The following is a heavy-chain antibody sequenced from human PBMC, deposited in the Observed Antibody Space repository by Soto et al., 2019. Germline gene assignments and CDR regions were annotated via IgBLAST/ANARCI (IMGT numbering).Heavy chain of an antibody. CDR1: GFTFSSYW. J-gene: IGHJ4*02. CDR2: IKQDGSEK. CDR3: ARVYFDWSRYYFDY. V-gene: IGHV3-7*01. Sequence: GGSLRLSCAASGFTFSSYWMSWVRQAPGKGLEWVANIKQDGSEKYYVDSVKGRFTISRDNAKNSLYLQMNSLRAEDTAVYYCARVYFDWSRYYFDYWGQGTLVTVSS. D-gene: IGHD3-9*01.